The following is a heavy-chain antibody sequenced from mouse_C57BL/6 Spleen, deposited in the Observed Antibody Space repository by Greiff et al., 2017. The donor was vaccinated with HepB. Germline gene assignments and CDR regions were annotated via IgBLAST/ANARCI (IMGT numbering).Heavy chain of an antibody. Sequence: VQLKESGPVLVKPGASVKMSCKASGYTFTDYYMNWVKQSHGKSLEWIGVINPNNGVTSYNQKFKGKATLTVDKSSSTAYMELNSLTSEDSAVYYCARGGKGYEVFAYWGQGTLVTVSA. CDR2: INPNNGVT. CDR1: GYTFTDYY. V-gene: IGHV1-19*01. J-gene: IGHJ3*01. CDR3: ARGGKGYEVFAY. D-gene: IGHD2-3*01.